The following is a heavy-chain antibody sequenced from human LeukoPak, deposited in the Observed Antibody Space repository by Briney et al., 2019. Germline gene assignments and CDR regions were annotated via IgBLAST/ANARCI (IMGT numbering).Heavy chain of an antibody. CDR2: IIPIFGTA. D-gene: IGHD3-22*01. Sequence: GASVKVSCMASGGTFSSYAISWVRQAPGQGLEWMGRIIPIFGTANYAQKFQGRVTITTDESTSTAYMELSSLRSEDTAVYYCARWNRSGYYDAFDIWGQGTMVTVSS. J-gene: IGHJ3*02. CDR3: ARWNRSGYYDAFDI. CDR1: GGTFSSYA. V-gene: IGHV1-69*05.